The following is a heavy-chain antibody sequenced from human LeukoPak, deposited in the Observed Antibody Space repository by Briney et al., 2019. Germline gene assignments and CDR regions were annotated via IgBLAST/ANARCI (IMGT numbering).Heavy chain of an antibody. CDR1: GFTFAGYW. Sequence: GGSLRLSCAASGFTFAGYWISWVRQAPGKGLEWVANIKQDASEEYYVDSVKGRFTISRDNAKNSLYLQMNSVRAEDTAVYYCVRDRGRASVDYWGQGTLVTVSS. V-gene: IGHV3-7*01. CDR3: VRDRGRASVDY. D-gene: IGHD1-26*01. J-gene: IGHJ4*02. CDR2: IKQDASEE.